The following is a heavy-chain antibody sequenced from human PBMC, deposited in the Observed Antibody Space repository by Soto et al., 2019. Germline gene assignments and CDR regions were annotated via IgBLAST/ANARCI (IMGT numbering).Heavy chain of an antibody. V-gene: IGHV1-69*01. CDR2: IIPIFGTA. J-gene: IGHJ5*02. Sequence: QVQLVQSGAEVKKPGSSVKVSCKASGGTFSSYAISWVRQAPGQGLEWMGGIIPIFGTANYAQKFQGRVTITADESTSTAYMELSSLRSEDTAVYYCAREGRITRVRGVADWFDPWGQGTLVTVSS. CDR1: GGTFSSYA. CDR3: AREGRITRVRGVADWFDP. D-gene: IGHD3-10*01.